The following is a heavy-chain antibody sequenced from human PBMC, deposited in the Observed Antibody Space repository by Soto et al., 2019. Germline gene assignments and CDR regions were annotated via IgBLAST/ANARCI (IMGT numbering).Heavy chain of an antibody. Sequence: GGSLRLSCEASGFTFSNAWMNWVRQGPGKGLEWLGRIKSKADGGTADYVAATKGRFSISRDDLKNMLYLQMNSLKPDDTAVYYCTTLSYLYYDGMDVWGQGTTVTVSS. CDR1: GFTFSNAW. CDR2: IKSKADGGTA. V-gene: IGHV3-15*01. J-gene: IGHJ6*02. CDR3: TTLSYLYYDGMDV. D-gene: IGHD2-2*01.